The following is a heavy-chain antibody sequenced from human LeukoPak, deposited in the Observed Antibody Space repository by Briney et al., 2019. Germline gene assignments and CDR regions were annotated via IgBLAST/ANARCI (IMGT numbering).Heavy chain of an antibody. CDR1: GFTFSSYW. CDR3: ARDGDSVVIDY. Sequence: PGGSLRLSFAASGFTFSSYWMSWVRQAPGKGLEWVANIKQDGSEKYYVDSVKGRFTISRDNAKNPLYLQMNSLRVEDTAVYYCARDGDSVVIDYWGQGTLVTVSS. V-gene: IGHV3-7*01. J-gene: IGHJ4*02. D-gene: IGHD3-22*01. CDR2: IKQDGSEK.